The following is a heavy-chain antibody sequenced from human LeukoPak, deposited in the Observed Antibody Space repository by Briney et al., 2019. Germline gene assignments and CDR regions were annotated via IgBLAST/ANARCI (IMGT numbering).Heavy chain of an antibody. Sequence: GGTLRLSCAASGFTFSSYGMSWVRQAPGKGLEWVSGITWNSDNIEYADPVKGRFTISRDNAKNSLYLQMNSLRAEDMALYYCAKGGGGRLIYYYYMDVWGKGTTVAVSS. CDR1: GFTFSSYG. J-gene: IGHJ6*03. CDR3: AKGGGGRLIYYYYMDV. CDR2: ITWNSDNI. D-gene: IGHD3-16*01. V-gene: IGHV3-9*03.